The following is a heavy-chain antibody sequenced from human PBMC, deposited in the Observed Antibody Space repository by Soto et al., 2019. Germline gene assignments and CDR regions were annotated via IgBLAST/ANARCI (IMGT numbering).Heavy chain of an antibody. CDR3: ARDILSRRYDFWNGYYPGGYMDV. V-gene: IGHV1-69*04. J-gene: IGHJ6*03. CDR1: GGTFSSYT. D-gene: IGHD3-3*01. CDR2: IIPILGIA. Sequence: SVKVSCKASGGTFSSYTISWVRQAPGQGLEWMGRIIPILGIANYAQKFQGRVTTTADKSTSTAYMELSSLRPEDTAVYYCARDILSRRYDFWNGYYPGGYMDVWGKGTTVTVSS.